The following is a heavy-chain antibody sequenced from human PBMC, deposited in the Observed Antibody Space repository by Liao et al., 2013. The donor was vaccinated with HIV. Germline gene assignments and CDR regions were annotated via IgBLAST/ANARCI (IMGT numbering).Heavy chain of an antibody. D-gene: IGHD5-12*01. V-gene: IGHV4-4*07. CDR1: GGSISSYY. CDR3: AREPSTVYSGYAREVYYYYMDV. Sequence: QVQLQESGPGLVKPSETLSLTCTVSGGSISSYYWSWIRQPAGKGLEWIGRIYTSGSTNYNPSLKSRVTMSVDTSKNQFSLKLSSVTAADTAVYYCAREPSTVYSGYAREVYYYYMDVWGKGTTVTVSS. CDR2: IYTSGST. J-gene: IGHJ6*03.